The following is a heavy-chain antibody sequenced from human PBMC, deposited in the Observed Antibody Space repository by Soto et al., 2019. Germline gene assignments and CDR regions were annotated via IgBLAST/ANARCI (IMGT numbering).Heavy chain of an antibody. Sequence: QLQLQESGPGQVKPSETLSLTCTVSGGSISSSAYHWGWIRQPPGKGPEWIGSIYHTESTYYNPSLKSRVTLSVDTSKNHFSLELLFVTAADTAVCYCARHRGRDYGDYGRMNFDYWGQGTLVSVSS. CDR3: ARHRGRDYGDYGRMNFDY. CDR2: IYHTEST. CDR1: GGSISSSAYH. V-gene: IGHV4-39*01. J-gene: IGHJ4*02. D-gene: IGHD4-17*01.